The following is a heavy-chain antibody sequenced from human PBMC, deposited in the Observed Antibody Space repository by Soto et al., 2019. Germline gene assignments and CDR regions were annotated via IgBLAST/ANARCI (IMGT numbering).Heavy chain of an antibody. CDR3: AREPVQLERRSDGMDV. V-gene: IGHV4-4*08. CDR1: GGSISSYY. CDR2: IYYSGST. Sequence: PSETLSLTCTVSGGSISSYYWSWIRQPPGKGLEWIGYIYYSGSTNYNPSLKSRVTISVDTSKNQFSLKLSSVTAADTAVYYCAREPVQLERRSDGMDVWGQGTTVTV. J-gene: IGHJ6*02. D-gene: IGHD1-1*01.